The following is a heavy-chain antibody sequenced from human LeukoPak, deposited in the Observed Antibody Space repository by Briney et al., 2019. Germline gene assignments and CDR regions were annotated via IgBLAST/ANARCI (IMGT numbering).Heavy chain of an antibody. CDR1: GYTFTGYY. CDR3: ARGPIIDIVIIPAADDYYYMDV. Sequence: ASVKVSCKASGYTFTGYYMHWVRQAPGQGLEWMGWISAYNAHTNYAQNLQARVTMTTDTSASTAYMELRILRSDDTAVYYCARGPIIDIVIIPAADDYYYMDVWGKGTTVTVSS. CDR2: ISAYNAHT. J-gene: IGHJ6*03. D-gene: IGHD2-2*01. V-gene: IGHV1-18*04.